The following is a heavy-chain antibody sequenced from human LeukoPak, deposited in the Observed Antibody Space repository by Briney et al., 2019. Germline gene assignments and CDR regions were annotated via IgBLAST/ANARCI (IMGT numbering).Heavy chain of an antibody. CDR3: ARDSPIYCSSTSCFRYYYYGMDV. CDR1: GFTVSSNY. Sequence: GGSLRLSCAASGFTVSSNYMSWVRQAPGKGLEWVSVIYSGGSTYYADSVKGRFTISRDNSKNTLYLQMNSLRAEDMAVYYCARDSPIYCSSTSCFRYYYYGMDVWGQGTTVTVSS. D-gene: IGHD2-2*01. CDR2: IYSGGST. V-gene: IGHV3-66*01. J-gene: IGHJ6*02.